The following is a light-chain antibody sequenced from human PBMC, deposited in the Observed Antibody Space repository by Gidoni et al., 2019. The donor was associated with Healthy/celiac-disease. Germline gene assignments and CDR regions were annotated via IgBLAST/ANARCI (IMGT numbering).Light chain of an antibody. V-gene: IGKV1-39*01. CDR2: AAS. Sequence: DIQMTQSQSSLSASVGDRVTITCRASQSISSYLNWYQQKPGKAPKLLIYAASSLQSGVPSRFSGSGSGTDFTLTISSLQPEDFATYYCQQSYSTPNTFGQGTRLEIK. CDR1: QSISSY. CDR3: QQSYSTPNT. J-gene: IGKJ5*01.